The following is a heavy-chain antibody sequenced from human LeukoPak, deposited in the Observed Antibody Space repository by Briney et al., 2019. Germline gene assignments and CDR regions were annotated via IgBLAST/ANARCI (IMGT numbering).Heavy chain of an antibody. D-gene: IGHD3-9*01. Sequence: GASVKVSCKASGYTFTSYGITWVRQAPGQGLEXXXXISAYNANTNYAQKFQGRVTMTTDTSTSTVYMELRSLRSDDTAIYYCARTDYDILTGARMDVWGRGTTVTGSS. J-gene: IGHJ6*04. V-gene: IGHV1-18*04. CDR1: GYTFTSYG. CDR3: ARTDYDILTGARMDV. CDR2: ISAYNANT.